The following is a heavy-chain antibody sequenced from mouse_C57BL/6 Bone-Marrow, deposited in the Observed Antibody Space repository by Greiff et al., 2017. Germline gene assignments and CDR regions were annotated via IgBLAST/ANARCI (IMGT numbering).Heavy chain of an antibody. CDR1: YFAFMASA. CDR2: FTMYSDAT. Sequence: LKESGAELVRPGSSVKLSCKDSYFAFMASAMHWVKQRPGHGLEWIGSFTMYSDATEYSENFKGKATLTANTSSSTAYMELSSLTSEDSAVYYCARSGYYGSRDAMDYWGQGTSVTVSS. CDR3: ARSGYYGSRDAMDY. D-gene: IGHD1-1*01. J-gene: IGHJ4*01. V-gene: IGHV1-49*01.